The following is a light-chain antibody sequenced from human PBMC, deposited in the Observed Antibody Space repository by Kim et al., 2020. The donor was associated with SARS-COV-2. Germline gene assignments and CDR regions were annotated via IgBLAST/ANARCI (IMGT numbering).Light chain of an antibody. CDR2: DVS. V-gene: IGLV2-14*03. Sequence: GQSSPVPCTRTSIDVGGYNYVSWYQQHPGKAPKFLIYDVSFRASGVSDRFSGSKSGNTASLTISGLQSEDEADYYCSSYTSTNTHVFGTGTKVTVL. CDR3: SSYTSTNTHV. CDR1: SIDVGGYNY. J-gene: IGLJ1*01.